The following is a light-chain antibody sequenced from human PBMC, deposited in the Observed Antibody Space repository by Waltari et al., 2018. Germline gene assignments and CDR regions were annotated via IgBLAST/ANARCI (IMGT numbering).Light chain of an antibody. J-gene: IGKJ1*01. V-gene: IGKV3-20*01. CDR2: GAS. CDR1: QSVSRA. CDR3: QHNVKLPVT. Sequence: EIVLTQSPGTLSLSPGERATLSCRASQSVSRALVWYQQKPGQAPRLLIYGASTMAAGVPDRFSGSGSGTDFSLTISRLDPEDFAVYYCQHNVKLPVTFGQGTKVEI.